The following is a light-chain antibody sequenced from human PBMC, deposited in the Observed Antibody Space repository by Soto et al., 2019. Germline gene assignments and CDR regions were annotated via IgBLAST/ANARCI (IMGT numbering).Light chain of an antibody. CDR3: QQFVSSPPALT. Sequence: EIVLTQSPGTLPLSPGERATLSCRASQSVSSSFLSWYQQKPGRAPRLLIYGASTRATGIPDRFSGSGSGTDFTLTISILEPEDFAVYYCQQFVSSPPALTFGGGTKLEIK. V-gene: IGKV3-20*01. CDR2: GAS. J-gene: IGKJ4*01. CDR1: QSVSSSF.